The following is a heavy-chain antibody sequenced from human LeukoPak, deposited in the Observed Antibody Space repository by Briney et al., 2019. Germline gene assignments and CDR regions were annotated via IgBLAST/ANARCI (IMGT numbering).Heavy chain of an antibody. CDR3: ANRNPGAAADDFDY. J-gene: IGHJ4*02. V-gene: IGHV3-7*03. D-gene: IGHD6-13*01. Sequence: GGSLRLSCAASGFTFSSYWMSWVRQAPGKGLEWVANIKQDGSEKYYVDSVKGRFTISRDNAKNSLYLQMNSLRAEDTAVYYCANRNPGAAADDFDYWGQGTLVTVSS. CDR2: IKQDGSEK. CDR1: GFTFSSYW.